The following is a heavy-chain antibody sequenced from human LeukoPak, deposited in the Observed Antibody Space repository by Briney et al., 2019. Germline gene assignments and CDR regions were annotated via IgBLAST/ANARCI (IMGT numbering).Heavy chain of an antibody. CDR2: ISAYNGNT. CDR3: ARDRLSAWFDP. V-gene: IGHV1-18*01. D-gene: IGHD6-19*01. J-gene: IGHJ5*02. Sequence: ASVKVSCKASGYTFTSDGISWVRRAPGQGLEWMGWISAYNGNTNYAQKLQGRVTMTTDTSTSTAYVELRSLRSDDTAVYYCARDRLSAWFDPWGQGTLVTASS. CDR1: GYTFTSDG.